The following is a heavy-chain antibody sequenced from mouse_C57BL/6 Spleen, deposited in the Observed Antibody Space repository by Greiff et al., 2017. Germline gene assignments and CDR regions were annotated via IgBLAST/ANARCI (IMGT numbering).Heavy chain of an antibody. CDR1: GYTFTSYW. D-gene: IGHD2-5*01. V-gene: IGHV1-52*01. Sequence: VQLQQPGAELVRPGSSVKLSCKASGYTFTSYWMHWVKQRPIQGLEWIGNIDPSDSETHYNQKFKDKATLNVHKSSSTAYMQLSSLTSEDSAVYYCATYYSNYAAWFAYWGQGTLVTVSA. J-gene: IGHJ3*01. CDR2: IDPSDSET. CDR3: ATYYSNYAAWFAY.